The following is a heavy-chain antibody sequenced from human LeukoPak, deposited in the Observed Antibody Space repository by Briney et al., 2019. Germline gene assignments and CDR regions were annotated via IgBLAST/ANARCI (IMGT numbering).Heavy chain of an antibody. CDR3: ARDMIMEAYCGGDCYSGGY. V-gene: IGHV1-2*02. D-gene: IGHD2-21*02. CDR2: INPNSGGT. CDR1: GYTFTGYY. J-gene: IGHJ4*02. Sequence: ASVTVSCKASGYTFTGYYMHWVRQAPGQGLEWMGWINPNSGGTNYAQKFQGRVTMTRDTSISTAYMELSRLRSDDTAVYYCARDMIMEAYCGGDCYSGGYWGQGTLVTVSS.